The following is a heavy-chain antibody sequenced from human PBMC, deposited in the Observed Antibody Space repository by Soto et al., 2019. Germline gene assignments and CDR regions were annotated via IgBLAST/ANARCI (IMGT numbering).Heavy chain of an antibody. CDR3: ARGDPGTYGRLLYGMDV. V-gene: IGHV3-30-3*01. CDR2: ISYDGSNK. Sequence: GGSLRLSCAASGFTFSSYAMHWVRQAPGKGLEWVAVISYDGSNKYYADSVKGRFTISRDNSKNTLYLQMNSLRAEDTAVYYCARGDPGTYGRLLYGMDVWGQGTTVTVSS. D-gene: IGHD4-17*01. J-gene: IGHJ6*02. CDR1: GFTFSSYA.